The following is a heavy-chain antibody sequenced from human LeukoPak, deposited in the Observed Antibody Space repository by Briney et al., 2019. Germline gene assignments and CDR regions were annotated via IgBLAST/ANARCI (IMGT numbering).Heavy chain of an antibody. J-gene: IGHJ6*02. CDR1: GFIVSENY. Sequence: GGSLRLSCAASGFIVSENYISWVRQAPGKGLEWVSVVYSGGTTYYADSVKGRFTISRDNSKNTLYLQMSSLRAEDTAVYYCVRDRWPGLGDFWGQGTTVIVSS. CDR3: VRDRWPGLGDF. CDR2: VYSGGTT. V-gene: IGHV3-66*01. D-gene: IGHD6-19*01.